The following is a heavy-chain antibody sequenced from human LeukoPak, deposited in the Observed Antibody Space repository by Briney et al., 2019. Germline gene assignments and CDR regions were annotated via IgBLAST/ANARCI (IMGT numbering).Heavy chain of an antibody. V-gene: IGHV4-39*01. D-gene: IGHD2-2*01. CDR1: GGSISSSSYY. CDR2: IYYSGGT. J-gene: IGHJ3*02. CDR3: ARQKCTSASCLTKNAFDI. Sequence: PSETLSLTCTVSGGSISSSSYYWGWIRQPPGKGLEWIGSIYYSGGTYYNPSLKSRVTISVDTSKNQFSLDLSSVTAADTAVYYCARQKCTSASCLTKNAFDIWGQGTMVTVSS.